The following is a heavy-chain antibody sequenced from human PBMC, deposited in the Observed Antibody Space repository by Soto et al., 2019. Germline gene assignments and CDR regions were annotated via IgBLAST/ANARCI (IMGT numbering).Heavy chain of an antibody. CDR1: GYTFSSYE. V-gene: IGHV1-8*01. J-gene: IGHJ5*01. Sequence: QVQLLQSGAEVKKPGASVKVSCKASGYTFSSYEINWVRQATGQGLEYLGWMNPDSGKTAYVQKFQGRVTMTWDTYTTTANMVLSSQRSVDTVVRFCSRGIKYGAYPRWFDPWGQGTLVTVSS. CDR3: SRGIKYGAYPRWFDP. D-gene: IGHD4-17*01. CDR2: MNPDSGKT.